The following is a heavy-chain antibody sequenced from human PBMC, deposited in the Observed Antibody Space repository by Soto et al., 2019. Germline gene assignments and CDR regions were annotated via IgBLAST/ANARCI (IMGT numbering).Heavy chain of an antibody. CDR1: GYTFTRKY. D-gene: IGHD3-10*01. Sequence: ASVKVSCKASGYTFTRKYMYWVRQAPGQGLEWMGRINPICGSTRDAQKLQGRVTMTTDTSTSTAYMELRSLRSDDTAVYYCARGAGSGSYYTPSNYWGQGTLVTVSS. CDR2: INPICGST. V-gene: IGHV1-46*01. J-gene: IGHJ4*02. CDR3: ARGAGSGSYYTPSNY.